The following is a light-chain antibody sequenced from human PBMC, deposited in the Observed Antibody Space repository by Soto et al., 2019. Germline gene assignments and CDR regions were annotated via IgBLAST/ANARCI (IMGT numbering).Light chain of an antibody. Sequence: QSVLTQPASVSGSPGQSITISCTGTRRDVGGYNYVSWYQQYPGKSPKLLIYEVTHRPSGVSNRFSGSKSGNTASLTISGLQAEDVADYYCSSYTIINTLPSLLGTG. J-gene: IGLJ1*01. CDR3: SSYTIINTLPSL. V-gene: IGLV2-14*01. CDR2: EVT. CDR1: RRDVGGYNY.